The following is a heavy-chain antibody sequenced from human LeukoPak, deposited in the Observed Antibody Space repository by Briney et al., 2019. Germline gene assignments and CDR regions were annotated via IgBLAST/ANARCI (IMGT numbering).Heavy chain of an antibody. CDR1: GDSISSSNYF. V-gene: IGHV4-39*07. Sequence: SETLSLTCAVSGDSISSSNYFWDWIRQPPGKGLEWIGGISYSESTYYNPSLESGSTYYNPSLESRVTISVDTSKNQFSLKLSSVTAADTAVYYCARVGYSYGYGLDYWGQGTLVTVSS. D-gene: IGHD5-18*01. CDR2: ISYSESTYYNPSLESGST. CDR3: ARVGYSYGYGLDY. J-gene: IGHJ4*02.